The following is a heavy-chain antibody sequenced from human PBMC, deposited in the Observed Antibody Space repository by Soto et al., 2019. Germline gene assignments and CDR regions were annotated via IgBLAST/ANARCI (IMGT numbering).Heavy chain of an antibody. V-gene: IGHV3-33*01. CDR3: ARSIAVAGWEAFDI. J-gene: IGHJ3*02. CDR1: GFTFSSYG. D-gene: IGHD6-19*01. Sequence: GGSLRLSCAASGFTFSSYGLHWVRQAPGTGLEWVAVIWYDGSNKYYADSVKGRFTISRDNSKNTLYLQMNSLRAEDTAVYYCARSIAVAGWEAFDIWGQGTMVTVSS. CDR2: IWYDGSNK.